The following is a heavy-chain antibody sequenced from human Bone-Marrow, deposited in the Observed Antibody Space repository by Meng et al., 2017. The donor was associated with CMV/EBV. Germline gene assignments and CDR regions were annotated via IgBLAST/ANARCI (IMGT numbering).Heavy chain of an antibody. CDR1: GYTFTGYY. Sequence: ASVKVSCKASGYTFTGYYMHWVRQAPGQGLEWMGWINPNSGGTNYAQKFQGRVTMTSDTSITTAFMELSRLRSDDTAVYYCAREDNSMIRGIGDYWGQGTLVTVSS. D-gene: IGHD3-10*01. CDR2: INPNSGGT. V-gene: IGHV1-2*02. CDR3: AREDNSMIRGIGDY. J-gene: IGHJ4*02.